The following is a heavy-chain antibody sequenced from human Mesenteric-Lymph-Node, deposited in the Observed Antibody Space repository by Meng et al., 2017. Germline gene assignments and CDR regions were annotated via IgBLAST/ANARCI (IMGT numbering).Heavy chain of an antibody. CDR2: FWYGGST. CDR3: ARSSQVVTTRFDY. CDR1: GGSINTNNDY. V-gene: IGHV4-39*07. Sequence: SETLSLTCTVSGGSINTNNDYWGWIRQPPGKGLEWIGTFWYGGSTDYNASFKSRVTISVDTSKNQFSLKLSSVTAADTAVYYCARSSQVVTTRFDYWGQGTLVTVSS. D-gene: IGHD4-23*01. J-gene: IGHJ4*02.